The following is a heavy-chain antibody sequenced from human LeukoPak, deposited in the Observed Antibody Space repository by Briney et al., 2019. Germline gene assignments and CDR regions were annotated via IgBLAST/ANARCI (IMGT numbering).Heavy chain of an antibody. J-gene: IGHJ4*02. Sequence: GGSLRLSCGASGFTFSSYEMNWVRQAPGKGLEWVSYISSSGSTIYYADSVKGRFTISRDNAKNSLYLQMNSLRAEDTAVYYCARDPDYGDYGDYWGQGTLVTVSS. CDR2: ISSSGSTI. D-gene: IGHD4-17*01. CDR3: ARDPDYGDYGDY. V-gene: IGHV3-48*03. CDR1: GFTFSSYE.